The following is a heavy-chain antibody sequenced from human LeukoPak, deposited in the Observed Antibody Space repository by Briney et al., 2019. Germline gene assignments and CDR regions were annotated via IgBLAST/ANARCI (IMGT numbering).Heavy chain of an antibody. J-gene: IGHJ5*02. CDR2: ISAYNGNT. CDR3: SRWYNWNYDWFDP. CDR1: GYTFTSYG. V-gene: IGHV1-18*01. D-gene: IGHD1-7*01. Sequence: ASVKVSCKASGYTFTSYGISWVRQAPGQGLERMGWISAYNGNTNYAQKLQGRVTMTTDTSTSTAYMELSSLRSDDTAVYYCSRWYNWNYDWFDPWGQGTLVTVSS.